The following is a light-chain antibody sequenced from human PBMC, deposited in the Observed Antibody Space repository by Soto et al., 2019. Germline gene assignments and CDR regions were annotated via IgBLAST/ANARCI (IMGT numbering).Light chain of an antibody. CDR1: QSISSW. J-gene: IGKJ1*01. Sequence: DIQMTQSPSTPVASVGARGTITVRASQSISSWLAWYQQKPGKAPKLLIYDDSSLESGVPSRFSGSGSGTEFPLTISSLQPDDFATYYCQQYNSYSTFGPGTKVDIK. V-gene: IGKV1-5*01. CDR3: QQYNSYST. CDR2: DDS.